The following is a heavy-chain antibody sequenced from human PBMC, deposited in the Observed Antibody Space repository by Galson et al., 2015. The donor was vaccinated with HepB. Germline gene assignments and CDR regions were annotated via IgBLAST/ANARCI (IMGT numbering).Heavy chain of an antibody. Sequence: SLRLSCAASGFTFSSYSMNWVRQAPGKGLEWVSSISSSSSYIYYADSVKGRFTISRDNAKNSLYLQMNSLRAEDTAVYYCARDHSSSWYGYYYYYMDVWGKGTTVTVSS. D-gene: IGHD6-13*01. CDR3: ARDHSSSWYGYYYYYMDV. CDR2: ISSSSSYI. CDR1: GFTFSSYS. J-gene: IGHJ6*03. V-gene: IGHV3-21*01.